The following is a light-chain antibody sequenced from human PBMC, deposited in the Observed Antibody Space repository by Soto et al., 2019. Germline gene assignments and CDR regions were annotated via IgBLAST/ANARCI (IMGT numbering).Light chain of an antibody. CDR3: NSYTSSSLLV. V-gene: IGLV2-14*01. CDR2: DVS. Sequence: QSVLTQPASVSGSPGQSITISCTGTSSDVGGYNYVSWYQQHPGKAPKLMIYDVSNRPSGVSNRFSGSKSGNTASLTISGLQAEDEADYYCNSYTSSSLLVFGGGTKVTVL. CDR1: SSDVGGYNY. J-gene: IGLJ2*01.